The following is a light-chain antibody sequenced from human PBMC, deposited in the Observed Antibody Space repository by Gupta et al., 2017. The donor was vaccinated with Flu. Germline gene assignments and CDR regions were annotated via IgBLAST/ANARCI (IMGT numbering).Light chain of an antibody. Sequence: IQITHSPSTLSVSVGDSVNITCRASQSISSWVAWYQQKPGKAPNLLIYKASTLESGVPSRFSGSGSGTEFTLTISSLQPDDFATYYCQQYNSFSFTFGGGTTVEIK. CDR2: KAS. CDR1: QSISSW. V-gene: IGKV1-5*03. CDR3: QQYNSFSFT. J-gene: IGKJ4*01.